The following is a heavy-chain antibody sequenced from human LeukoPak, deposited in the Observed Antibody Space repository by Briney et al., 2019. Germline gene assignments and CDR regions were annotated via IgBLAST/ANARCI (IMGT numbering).Heavy chain of an antibody. D-gene: IGHD6-19*01. Sequence: NPGGSLRLSCTASGFTFGDYAMSWIRQPPGKGLEWIGEINHSGSTNYNPSLKSRVTISVDTSKNQFSLKLSSVTAADTAVYYCARGGNSSGWLGDYWGQGTLVTVSS. V-gene: IGHV4-34*01. CDR2: INHSGST. CDR1: GFTFGDYA. CDR3: ARGGNSSGWLGDY. J-gene: IGHJ4*02.